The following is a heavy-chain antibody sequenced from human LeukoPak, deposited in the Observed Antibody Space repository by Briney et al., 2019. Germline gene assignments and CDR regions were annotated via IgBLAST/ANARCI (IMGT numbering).Heavy chain of an antibody. Sequence: GGSLRLSCAASGFTFSSYGMHWVRQAPGKGLEWVAVISYDGSNKYYADSVKGRFTISRDNSKNTLYLQMNSLRAEDTAVYYCAKDLGFITVTGTFDYWGQGTLVTVSS. D-gene: IGHD1-20*01. CDR2: ISYDGSNK. V-gene: IGHV3-30*18. CDR1: GFTFSSYG. CDR3: AKDLGFITVTGTFDY. J-gene: IGHJ4*02.